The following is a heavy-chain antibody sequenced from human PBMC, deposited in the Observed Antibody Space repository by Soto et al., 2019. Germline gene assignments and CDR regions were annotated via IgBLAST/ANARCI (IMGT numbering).Heavy chain of an antibody. CDR2: IKQDGSEK. V-gene: IGHV3-7*01. CDR3: SGGSPGYYYAMDV. D-gene: IGHD2-15*01. Sequence: SLRLSCAASGFTFSSYWMSWVRQAPGKGLEWVANIKQDGSEKYYVDSVKGRFTISRDNAKNSLYLQMNSLRAEDTAVFYCSGGSPGYYYAMDVWGQGTTVTVS. CDR1: GFTFSSYW. J-gene: IGHJ6*02.